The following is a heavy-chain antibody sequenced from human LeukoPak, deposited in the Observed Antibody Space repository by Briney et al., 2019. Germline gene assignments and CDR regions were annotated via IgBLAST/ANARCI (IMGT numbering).Heavy chain of an antibody. CDR1: GFTFSSYW. J-gene: IGHJ4*02. Sequence: GGSLRLSCAATGFTFSSYWMHWVRQAPGKGPVWLARINSDGFSISYADSVKGRFTISRDNAKKTLYLQMNTLRAEDTAMYYCARAIAEAGTDSWGQGTLVTVSS. CDR2: INSDGFSI. D-gene: IGHD6-19*01. CDR3: ARAIAEAGTDS. V-gene: IGHV3-74*01.